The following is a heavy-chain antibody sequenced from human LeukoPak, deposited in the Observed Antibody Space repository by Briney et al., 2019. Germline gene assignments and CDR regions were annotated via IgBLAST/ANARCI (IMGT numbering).Heavy chain of an antibody. V-gene: IGHV3-33*01. CDR3: ARDRGYSGYGYFDY. CDR1: GFTFSSYG. D-gene: IGHD5-12*01. Sequence: GGSLRLSCAASGFTFSSYGMHWVRQAPGKGLEWVAVIWYDGSNKYNADSVKGRFTISRDNSKNTLYLQMNSLRAEDTAVYYCARDRGYSGYGYFDYWGQGTLVTVSS. CDR2: IWYDGSNK. J-gene: IGHJ4*02.